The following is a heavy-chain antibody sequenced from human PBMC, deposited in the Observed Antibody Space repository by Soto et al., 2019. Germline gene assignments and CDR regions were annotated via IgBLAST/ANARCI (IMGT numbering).Heavy chain of an antibody. CDR2: IYYSGST. CDR3: ARVPSSNYYGMDV. D-gene: IGHD1-26*01. V-gene: IGHV4-31*03. CDR1: GGSISSGGYY. J-gene: IGHJ6*02. Sequence: SETLSLTCTVSGGSISSGGYYWSWLRQHPGKGLEWIGYIYYSGSTYYNPSLKSRVTISVDTSKNQFSLKLSSVTAADTAVYYCARVPSSNYYGMDVWGQGTTVTVSS.